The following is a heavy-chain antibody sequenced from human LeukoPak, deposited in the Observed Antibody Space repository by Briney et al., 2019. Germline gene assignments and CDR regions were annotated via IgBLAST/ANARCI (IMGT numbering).Heavy chain of an antibody. CDR1: GYTLTELS. CDR3: ATGVVVPAAMSSGGYYFDY. V-gene: IGHV1-24*01. Sequence: GASVKVSCKVSGYTLTELSMHWVRQAPGKGLEWMGGFDPEDGETIYAQKFQGRVTITEDTSTDTAYMELSGLRSEDTAVYYCATGVVVPAAMSSGGYYFDYWGQGTLVTVSS. CDR2: FDPEDGET. J-gene: IGHJ4*02. D-gene: IGHD2-2*01.